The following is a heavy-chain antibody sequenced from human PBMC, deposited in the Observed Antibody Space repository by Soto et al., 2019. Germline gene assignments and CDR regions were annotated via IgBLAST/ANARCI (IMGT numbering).Heavy chain of an antibody. J-gene: IGHJ4*02. D-gene: IGHD4-17*01. CDR2: ISYDGSNK. CDR3: AKGQDDDYGDYYFDY. V-gene: IGHV3-30*18. CDR1: GFTFSSYG. Sequence: GGSLRLSCAASGFTFSSYGMHWVRQAPGKGLEWVAVISYDGSNKYYADSVKGRFTISRDNSKNTLYLQMNSLRAEDTAVYYCAKGQDDDYGDYYFDYWGQGTLVTVSS.